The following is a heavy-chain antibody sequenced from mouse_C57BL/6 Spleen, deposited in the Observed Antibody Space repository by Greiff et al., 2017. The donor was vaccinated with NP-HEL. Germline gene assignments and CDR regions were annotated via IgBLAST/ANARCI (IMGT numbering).Heavy chain of an antibody. Sequence: QVQLQQPGAELVRPGTSVKLSCKASGYTFTSYWMHWVKQRPGQGLEWIGVIDPSDSYTNYNQKFKGKATLTVDTSSSTAYMELRSLTSEDSAVYYCTRRWDYEDYAMDYWGQGTSVTVSS. CDR1: GYTFTSYW. CDR2: IDPSDSYT. V-gene: IGHV1-59*01. J-gene: IGHJ4*01. CDR3: TRRWDYEDYAMDY. D-gene: IGHD2-4*01.